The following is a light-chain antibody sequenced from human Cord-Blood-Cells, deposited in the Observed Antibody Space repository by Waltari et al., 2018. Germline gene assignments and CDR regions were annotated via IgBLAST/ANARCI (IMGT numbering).Light chain of an antibody. CDR1: QGISSS. CDR2: AAS. CDR3: QQYYSFPYT. J-gene: IGKJ2*01. V-gene: IGKV1D-8*01. Sequence: VIWMTQSPSFRSPPTGDRVPISCRMSQGISSSLAWYQQKPGKAPELLIYAASTLQSGVPSRFSGSGSGTDFTLTISCLQSEDFATYYCQQYYSFPYTFGQGTKLEIK.